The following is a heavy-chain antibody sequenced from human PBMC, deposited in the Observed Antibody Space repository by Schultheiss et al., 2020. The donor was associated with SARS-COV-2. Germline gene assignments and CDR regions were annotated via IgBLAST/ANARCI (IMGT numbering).Heavy chain of an antibody. CDR2: ISVDTGNT. J-gene: IGHJ4*02. CDR3: ARVEADY. V-gene: IGHV1-2*02. D-gene: IGHD2/OR15-2a*01. Sequence: ASVKVSCKASGYTFTGYYMHWVRQAPGQGLEWMGWISVDTGNTNYAQKFQGRVTMTRDTSISTAYMELSRLRSDDTAVYYCARVEADYWGQGTLVTVSS. CDR1: GYTFTGYY.